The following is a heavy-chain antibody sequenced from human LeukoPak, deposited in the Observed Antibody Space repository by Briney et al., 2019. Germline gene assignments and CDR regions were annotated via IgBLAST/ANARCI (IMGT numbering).Heavy chain of an antibody. J-gene: IGHJ4*02. V-gene: IGHV1-46*01. CDR2: INPSGGSA. CDR3: ARDTLAGGKPTLDY. CDR1: GYTFTTYY. D-gene: IGHD2-15*01. Sequence: VASAKVSCKASGYTFTTYYMHWVRHDPGQGLEWMGIINPSGGSASYAQKFQGRVTMTRDMSTSTVYMELSSLRSEDTAVYYCARDTLAGGKPTLDYWGQGTLVTVSS.